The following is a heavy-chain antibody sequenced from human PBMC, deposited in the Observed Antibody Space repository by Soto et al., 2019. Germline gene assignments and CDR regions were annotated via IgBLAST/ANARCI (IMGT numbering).Heavy chain of an antibody. D-gene: IGHD2-2*01. CDR2: ISAYNGNT. CDR3: ARDLGYCSSTSCPNWFDP. CDR1: GYTFTSYG. V-gene: IGHV1-18*04. Sequence: ASVKVSCKASGYTFTSYGISWVRQAPGQGLEWMGWISAYNGNTNYARKLQGRVTMTTDTSTSTAYMELRSLRSDDTAVYYCARDLGYCSSTSCPNWFDPWGQGTLVTVSS. J-gene: IGHJ5*02.